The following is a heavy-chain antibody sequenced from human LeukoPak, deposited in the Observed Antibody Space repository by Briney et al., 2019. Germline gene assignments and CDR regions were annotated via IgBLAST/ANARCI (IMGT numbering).Heavy chain of an antibody. D-gene: IGHD3-22*01. CDR2: IRWNGGGI. V-gene: IGHV3-9*01. Sequence: PGRSLRLSCAASEFTFDDYAMHWVRQAPGKGLEWVSGIRWNGGGIAYADSVKGRFTISRDNAKNSLYLQMNSLRFDDTALYYCANGDESSGYYYSWTYWGQGTLVTVSS. CDR3: ANGDESSGYYYSWTY. J-gene: IGHJ4*02. CDR1: EFTFDDYA.